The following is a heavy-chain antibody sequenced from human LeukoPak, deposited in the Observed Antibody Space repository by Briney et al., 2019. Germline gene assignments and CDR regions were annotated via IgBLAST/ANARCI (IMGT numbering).Heavy chain of an antibody. CDR3: AGSLAYCGGDCRLGDY. CDR2: IYSVGTT. D-gene: IGHD2-21*02. V-gene: IGHV3-66*01. Sequence: TGGSLRLSCAASGFKLSSYVLNWVRQAPAKGLEWVSVIYSVGTTYYADSVRGRFTISKDSSKNTLYLQMNSLRVEDTAVYYCAGSLAYCGGDCRLGDYWGQGTLVTVSS. J-gene: IGHJ4*02. CDR1: GFKLSSYV.